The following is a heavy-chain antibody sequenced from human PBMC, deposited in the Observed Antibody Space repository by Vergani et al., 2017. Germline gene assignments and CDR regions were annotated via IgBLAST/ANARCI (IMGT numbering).Heavy chain of an antibody. Sequence: QLQLQESGPGLVKPSETLSLTCTVSGGSITYGAFYWGWIRQSPGKGLEWIGSIYYSENKFYNPSLESRVTLSIDTTKNQFSLKLSSVTAADTAVYFCARHSTVEWLVKLGWIDPWGQGILVTVSS. J-gene: IGHJ5*02. CDR2: IYYSENK. D-gene: IGHD6-19*01. CDR1: GGSITYGAFY. CDR3: ARHSTVEWLVKLGWIDP. V-gene: IGHV4-39*01.